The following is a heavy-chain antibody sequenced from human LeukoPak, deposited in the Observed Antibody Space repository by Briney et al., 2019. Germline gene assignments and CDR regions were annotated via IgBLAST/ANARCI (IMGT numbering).Heavy chain of an antibody. CDR2: ISSSSSYI. V-gene: IGHV3-21*01. D-gene: IGHD4-17*01. CDR3: ARETGRMTTVTKGFSN. Sequence: GGSLRLSCAASGFTFSSYSMNWVRQAPGKGLEWVSSISSSSSYIYYADSVKGRFTISRDNSKNTLYLQMNSLRAEDTAVYYCARETGRMTTVTKGFSNWGQGTLVTVSS. CDR1: GFTFSSYS. J-gene: IGHJ4*02.